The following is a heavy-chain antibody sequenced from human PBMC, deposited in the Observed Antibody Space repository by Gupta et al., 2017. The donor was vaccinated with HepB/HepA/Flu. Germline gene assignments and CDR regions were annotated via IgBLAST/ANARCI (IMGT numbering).Heavy chain of an antibody. J-gene: IGHJ6*02. D-gene: IGHD1-1*01. CDR3: ARGPSLYTTYYYYYGMDV. Sequence: EVQLVISGGGLVQPGGSLRLSCTAYGFTFTDYFIAWVRQAPGKGLQWVGRTRNKPNDYTTDYAASVQGRFSVSRDDSGNSLYLQMNSLQTEDTAVYYCARGPSLYTTYYYYYGMDVWAQGTTVTVSS. V-gene: IGHV3-72*01. CDR2: TRNKPNDYTT. CDR1: GFTFTDYF.